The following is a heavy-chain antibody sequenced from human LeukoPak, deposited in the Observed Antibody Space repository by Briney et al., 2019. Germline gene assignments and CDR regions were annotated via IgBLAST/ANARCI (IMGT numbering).Heavy chain of an antibody. Sequence: GGSLRLSCEASGFTFSNYWMHWVRQAPGKGLMWVSQISTDGSQTFYADSVKGRFTISRDNAKNTLFLQMNSLRAEDTAVYYCARGYGDYVYYYYGMDVWGQGTTVTVSS. CDR3: ARGYGDYVYYYYGMDV. D-gene: IGHD4-17*01. J-gene: IGHJ6*02. CDR2: ISTDGSQT. CDR1: GFTFSNYW. V-gene: IGHV3-74*01.